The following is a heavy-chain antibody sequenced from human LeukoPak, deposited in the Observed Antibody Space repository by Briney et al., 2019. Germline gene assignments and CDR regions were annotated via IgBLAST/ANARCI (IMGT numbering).Heavy chain of an antibody. D-gene: IGHD3-3*01. V-gene: IGHV1-8*01. J-gene: IGHJ5*02. CDR3: ARGRNHDFWSGYYRNWFDP. CDR2: MNPKSGNT. CDR1: GYTFTSYD. Sequence: ASVKVSCKASGYTFTSYDINWVRQATGQGLEWLGWMNPKSGNTVLAQKFQGRVTMTRNTAISTAYMELTSLRSDDTAVYYCARGRNHDFWSGYYRNWFDPWGQGTLVTVSS.